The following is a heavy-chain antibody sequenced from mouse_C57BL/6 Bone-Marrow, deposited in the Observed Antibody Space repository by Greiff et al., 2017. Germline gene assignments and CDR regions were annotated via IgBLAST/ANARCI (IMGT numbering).Heavy chain of an antibody. Sequence: QVQLQQPGAELVMPGASVKLSCKASGYTFTSYWMHWVKQRPGQGLEWIGEIDPSDSYTNYNQKFKGKSTLTVDKSSSTAYMQLSNLTSEDSAVYYCARTSNHGDYWGQGTTLTVSS. CDR1: GYTFTSYW. CDR3: ARTSNHGDY. CDR2: IDPSDSYT. V-gene: IGHV1-69*01. J-gene: IGHJ2*01. D-gene: IGHD2-5*01.